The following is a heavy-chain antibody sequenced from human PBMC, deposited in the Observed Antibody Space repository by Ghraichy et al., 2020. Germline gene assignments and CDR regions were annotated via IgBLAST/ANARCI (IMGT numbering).Heavy chain of an antibody. D-gene: IGHD3-22*01. Sequence: GGSLRLSCTASGFTFGDYAMSWFRQAPGKGLEWVGFIRSKAYGGTTEYAASVKGTFTISRDDSKSIAYLQMNSLKTEDTAVYYCTRDRVPYYYDSSGYFDYWGQGTLVTVSS. CDR1: GFTFGDYA. CDR2: IRSKAYGGTT. V-gene: IGHV3-49*03. J-gene: IGHJ4*02. CDR3: TRDRVPYYYDSSGYFDY.